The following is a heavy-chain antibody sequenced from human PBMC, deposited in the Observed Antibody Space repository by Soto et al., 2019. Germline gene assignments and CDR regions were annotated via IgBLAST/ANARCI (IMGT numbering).Heavy chain of an antibody. D-gene: IGHD2-2*01. CDR2: ILPIFGTA. CDR3: ARHVPAAGLAYGMDF. CDR1: GGTFSSDA. J-gene: IGHJ6*02. Sequence: QVQLVQSGAEVKKPGSSVKVSCKASGGTFSSDAISCVRQAPGQGLEWMGGILPIFGTANYAQKFQGRVTITADESTSTAYLELSSLRSEDTAVYYCARHVPAAGLAYGMDFWGQGTTVT. V-gene: IGHV1-69*12.